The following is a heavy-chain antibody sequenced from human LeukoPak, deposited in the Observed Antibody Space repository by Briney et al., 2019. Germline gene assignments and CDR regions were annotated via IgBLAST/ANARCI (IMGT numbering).Heavy chain of an antibody. CDR2: IYPGDSDT. J-gene: IGHJ6*03. D-gene: IGHD3-10*01. Sequence: GESLKISCKGSGYSFTSYWIGWVRQMPGKGLAWMGIIYPGDSDTRYSPSFQGQVTISADKSISTAYLQWSSLKASDTAMYYCARQGKLWFGELSSLYYYYYMDVWGKGTTVTISS. CDR1: GYSFTSYW. V-gene: IGHV5-51*01. CDR3: ARQGKLWFGELSSLYYYYYMDV.